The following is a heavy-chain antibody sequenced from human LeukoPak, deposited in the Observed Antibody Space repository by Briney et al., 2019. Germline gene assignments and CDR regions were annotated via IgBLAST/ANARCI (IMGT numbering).Heavy chain of an antibody. CDR2: ISGSGATT. CDR1: EFIFSNYA. J-gene: IGHJ4*02. Sequence: GGSLRLSCAASEFIFSNYAMTWVRQAPGKGLEWVSSISGSGATTCYADSVKGRFTISRDNSKNTLFLQFNSLRAEDTAVYYCAKDKATVAAKGPFDYWGQGTLVTVSS. D-gene: IGHD2-15*01. V-gene: IGHV3-23*01. CDR3: AKDKATVAAKGPFDY.